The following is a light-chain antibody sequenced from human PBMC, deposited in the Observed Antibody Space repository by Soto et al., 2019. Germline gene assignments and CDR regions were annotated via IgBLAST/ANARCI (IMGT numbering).Light chain of an antibody. V-gene: IGKV3-20*01. CDR1: QSVSGSY. J-gene: IGKJ1*01. CDR2: GAS. Sequence: EFVLTQSPGTLSLSPGERATLSCRASQSVSGSYLAWYQQKPGQSPRLLIYGASSRATGIPDRFSGSGSGTDFTLTISRLEPEDFAVYFCQQYGSPWTFGQGTQVEIK. CDR3: QQYGSPWT.